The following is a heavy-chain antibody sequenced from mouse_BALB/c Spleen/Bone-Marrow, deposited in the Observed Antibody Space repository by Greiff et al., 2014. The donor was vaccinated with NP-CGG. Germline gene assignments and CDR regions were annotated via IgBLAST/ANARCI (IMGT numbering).Heavy chain of an antibody. Sequence: QVQLQQSGAELAKPGASVKMSGKASGYTFTSYWMHWVKQRPGQGLEWIGYINPSTGYTEYNQKFKDKATLTADKSSSTAYMQLSSLTSEDSAVYYCARPPEYYGSSYDAMDYWGQGTSVTVSS. D-gene: IGHD1-1*01. CDR1: GYTFTSYW. V-gene: IGHV1-7*01. CDR3: ARPPEYYGSSYDAMDY. J-gene: IGHJ4*01. CDR2: INPSTGYT.